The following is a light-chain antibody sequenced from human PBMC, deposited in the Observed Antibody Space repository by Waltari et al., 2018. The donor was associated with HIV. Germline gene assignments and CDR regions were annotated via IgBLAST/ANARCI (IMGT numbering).Light chain of an antibody. CDR3: YSTDSSGSYV. V-gene: IGLV3-10*01. CDR1: ALPKNY. Sequence: SDELTQPPSVSVSPGETARITCSGDALPKNYAFWYQQKSGQAPVLVIYEDRKRPSGFPAGFSGSSSGTMATLTISGAQVEDEADYYCYSTDSSGSYVFGTGTKVTVL. CDR2: EDR. J-gene: IGLJ1*01.